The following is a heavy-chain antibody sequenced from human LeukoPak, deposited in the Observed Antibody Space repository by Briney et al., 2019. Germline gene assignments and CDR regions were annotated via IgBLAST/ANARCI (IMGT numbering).Heavy chain of an antibody. CDR1: GGAISSSSYY. CDR2: IFYSGST. V-gene: IGHV4-39*01. CDR3: GRHQTMYYGMDV. J-gene: IGHJ6*02. D-gene: IGHD4/OR15-4a*01. Sequence: SETLSLTCTVSGGAISSSSYYWGWIRQPPGKGLVWIGSIFYSGSTYYNPSLKSRVTMSVDTSKNQFSLKLSSVTAADTAMYYCGRHQTMYYGMDVWGQGTAVTVSS.